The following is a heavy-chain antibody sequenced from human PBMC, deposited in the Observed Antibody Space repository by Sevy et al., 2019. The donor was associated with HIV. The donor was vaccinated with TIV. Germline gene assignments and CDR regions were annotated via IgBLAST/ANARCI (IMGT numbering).Heavy chain of an antibody. V-gene: IGHV1-2*02. D-gene: IGHD3-3*01. CDR1: GYMFTDFY. Sequence: VAVKVSCKSTGYMFTDFYINWVGLAPGQGLEWVGWINPDNGDTDYGQKFQGRVTMTRDTSLSSAYMELSSLRSDDTAIYYCARNLAIFGVQNGLDVWGQGTSVTVSS. CDR2: INPDNGDT. J-gene: IGHJ6*02. CDR3: ARNLAIFGVQNGLDV.